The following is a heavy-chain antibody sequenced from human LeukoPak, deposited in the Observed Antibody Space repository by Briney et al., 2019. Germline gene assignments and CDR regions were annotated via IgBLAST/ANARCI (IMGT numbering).Heavy chain of an antibody. J-gene: IGHJ4*02. V-gene: IGHV3-23*01. CDR1: GFTFSSYA. Sequence: GGSLRLSCAASGFTFSSYAMSWVRQAPGKGLEWVSAISGSGGSTYYADSVKGRFTISRDNSKNTLYLQMNSLRAEDTAVYYCAKDPGMDCSGGSCYIEGAYFDYWGQGTLVTVSS. CDR2: ISGSGGST. CDR3: AKDPGMDCSGGSCYIEGAYFDY. D-gene: IGHD2-15*01.